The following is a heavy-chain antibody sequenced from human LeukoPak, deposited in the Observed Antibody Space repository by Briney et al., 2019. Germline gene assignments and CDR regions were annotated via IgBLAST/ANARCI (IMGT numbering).Heavy chain of an antibody. CDR3: ARGPFDI. CDR1: GFTFTDYW. CDR2: IKQDGSEK. Sequence: PGGSLRLSCAAYGFTFTDYWMGWVRQAPGKGLEWVANIKQDGSEKYYVDSVKGRFTISRDNAMNSLYLQMNSLRAEDTAVYYCARGPFDIWGQGTMVTVSS. V-gene: IGHV3-7*01. J-gene: IGHJ3*02.